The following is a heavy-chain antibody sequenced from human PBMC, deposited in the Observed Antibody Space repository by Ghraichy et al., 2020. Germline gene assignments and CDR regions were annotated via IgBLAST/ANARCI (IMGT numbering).Heavy chain of an antibody. V-gene: IGHV4-34*01. CDR1: GGSFSGYY. D-gene: IGHD3-3*01. CDR2: INHSGST. CDR3: AVGVGDFWSGYPYANWFDP. J-gene: IGHJ5*02. Sequence: ESLNISCAVYGGSFSGYYWSWIRQPPGKGLEWIGEINHSGSTNYNPSLKSRVTISVDTSKNQFSLKLSSVTAADTAVYYCAVGVGDFWSGYPYANWFDPWGQGTLVTVSS.